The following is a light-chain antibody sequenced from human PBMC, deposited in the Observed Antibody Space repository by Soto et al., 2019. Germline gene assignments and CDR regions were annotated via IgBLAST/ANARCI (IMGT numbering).Light chain of an antibody. CDR2: DAS. CDR1: QSVSSY. V-gene: IGKV3-11*01. CDR3: QQRSNWPPLT. Sequence: EIVLTQSPATLSLSPGERATLSCRASQSVSSYLAWYQQKPGQAPRLLIYDASNRATGIPARFSGSGSGTDFTLNISSLEPEDFAVYYCQQRSNWPPLTFGQGTRLEIK. J-gene: IGKJ5*01.